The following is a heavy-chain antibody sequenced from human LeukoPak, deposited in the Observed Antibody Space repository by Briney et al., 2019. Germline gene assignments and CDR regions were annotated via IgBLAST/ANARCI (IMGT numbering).Heavy chain of an antibody. Sequence: GGSLRLSCAASGFTFSSFAMHWVRQPPGKWLEWVALMTYDGSRINYADSVKGRFTISRDNSKNTLYLQMNSLRAEDTAVYYCAKDWAIAGSYYCMDVWGKGTTVTISS. CDR3: AKDWAIAGSYYCMDV. J-gene: IGHJ6*03. CDR2: MTYDGSRI. V-gene: IGHV3-30*04. D-gene: IGHD2-2*01. CDR1: GFTFSSFA.